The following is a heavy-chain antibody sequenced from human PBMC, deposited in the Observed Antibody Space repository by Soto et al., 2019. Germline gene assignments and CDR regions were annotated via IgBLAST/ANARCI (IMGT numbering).Heavy chain of an antibody. Sequence: QITLKESGPTLVKPTQTLTLTCTFSGFSLSTSGVGVGWIRQPPGKALEWLALIYWDDDERYSPSLKSRLNITKDTSKNQVVLTMTNMDPVDTATYYCAHGGTDSDDYTNFDYWGQGTLVTVSS. CDR1: GFSLSTSGVG. J-gene: IGHJ4*02. D-gene: IGHD5-12*01. CDR3: AHGGTDSDDYTNFDY. CDR2: IYWDDDE. V-gene: IGHV2-5*02.